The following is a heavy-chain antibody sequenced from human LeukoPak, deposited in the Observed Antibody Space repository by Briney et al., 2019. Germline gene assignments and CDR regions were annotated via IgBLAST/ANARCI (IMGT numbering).Heavy chain of an antibody. Sequence: GGPLRPSCAVSGFTFSSYGTHGGPRAPGKGLEWVAGICYDGTNKYNADSVKGGFTISRDNSKNTLYLQINSLRAEDTAVYYCTRGSYPRPAHIFDYWGQGTLVTVSS. CDR3: TRGSYPRPAHIFDY. J-gene: IGHJ4*02. D-gene: IGHD5-18*01. CDR2: ICYDGTNK. V-gene: IGHV3-33*01. CDR1: GFTFSSYG.